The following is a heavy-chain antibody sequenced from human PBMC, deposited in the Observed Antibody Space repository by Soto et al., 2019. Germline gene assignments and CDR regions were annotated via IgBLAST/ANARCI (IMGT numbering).Heavy chain of an antibody. J-gene: IGHJ6*02. V-gene: IGHV3-30*18. D-gene: IGHD3-3*01. Sequence: GGALRVSCSASGFTFSNYGMHWVRQAPGKGLEWVAFISDDGSNKYYADSMKGRFTMSRDNSKRTLYLQMSSLRVEDTAVYYCTKRRNVLRFLEWSSGMEVWGQGTTVTVSS. CDR3: TKRRNVLRFLEWSSGMEV. CDR2: ISDDGSNK. CDR1: GFTFSNYG.